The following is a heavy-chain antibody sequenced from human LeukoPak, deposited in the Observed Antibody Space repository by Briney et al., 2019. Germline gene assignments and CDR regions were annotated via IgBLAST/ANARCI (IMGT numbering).Heavy chain of an antibody. Sequence: GRSLRLSCAASGFTFSSYAMHWVRQAPGKGLEWVAVISYDGSNKYYADSVKGRFTISRDNSKNTLYLQMNSLRAEDTAVYHCAREATTVAGFDYWGQGTLVTVSS. CDR3: AREATTVAGFDY. D-gene: IGHD4-23*01. V-gene: IGHV3-30-3*01. CDR1: GFTFSSYA. J-gene: IGHJ4*02. CDR2: ISYDGSNK.